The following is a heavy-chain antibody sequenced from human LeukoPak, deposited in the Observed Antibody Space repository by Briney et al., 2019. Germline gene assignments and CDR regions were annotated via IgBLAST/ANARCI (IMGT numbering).Heavy chain of an antibody. Sequence: GGSLRLSCAASGFTFSSYSMNWVRQAPGQGLEWVSSISSSSSYIYYADSVKGRFTISRDNAKNSLYLQMNSLRAEDTAVYYCARDRVSGYDPDLYFDYWGQGTRVTVSS. CDR2: ISSSSSYI. V-gene: IGHV3-21*01. CDR1: GFTFSSYS. D-gene: IGHD5-12*01. CDR3: ARDRVSGYDPDLYFDY. J-gene: IGHJ4*02.